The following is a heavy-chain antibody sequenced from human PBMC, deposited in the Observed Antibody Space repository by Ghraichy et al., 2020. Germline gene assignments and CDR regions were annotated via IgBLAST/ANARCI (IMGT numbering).Heavy chain of an antibody. CDR3: ARPLGIAAADTSDY. V-gene: IGHV4-39*01. J-gene: IGHJ4*02. D-gene: IGHD6-13*01. CDR1: GGSISSSSYY. Sequence: SETLSLTCTVSGGSISSSSYYWGWIRQPPGKGLEWIGSIYYSGSTYYNPSLKSRVTISVDTSKNQFSLKLSSVTAADTAVYYCARPLGIAAADTSDYWGQGTLVTVSS. CDR2: IYYSGST.